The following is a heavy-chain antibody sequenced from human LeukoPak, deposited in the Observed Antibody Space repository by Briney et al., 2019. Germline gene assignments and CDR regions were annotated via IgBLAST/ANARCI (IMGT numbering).Heavy chain of an antibody. CDR3: ARHSNPNYYDSSGYYNFDY. CDR1: GYSFTSYW. V-gene: IGHV5-51*01. Sequence: GESLKISCKGSGYSFTSYWIGWVRQMPGKGLEWMGVIYPGDSDTRYSPSFQGQVTISADKSISTAYLQRSSLKASDTAMYYCARHSNPNYYDSSGYYNFDYWGLGTLVTVSS. CDR2: IYPGDSDT. D-gene: IGHD3-22*01. J-gene: IGHJ4*02.